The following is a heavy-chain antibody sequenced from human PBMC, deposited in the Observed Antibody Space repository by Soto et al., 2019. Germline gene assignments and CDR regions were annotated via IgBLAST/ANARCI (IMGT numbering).Heavy chain of an antibody. V-gene: IGHV1-2*02. CDR2: ISSYNGVT. CDR1: GYTFTDYY. Sequence: GASVKVSCKASGYTFTDYYMHWVRQSPGQGLEWMGWISSYNGVTHYAPKFQGRVTMTRDTSISTAYMELSRLRSDDTAVYYCARSRVGYYDFWSGLGVGYYYGMDVWGQGTTVTVSS. CDR3: ARSRVGYYDFWSGLGVGYYYGMDV. D-gene: IGHD3-3*01. J-gene: IGHJ6*02.